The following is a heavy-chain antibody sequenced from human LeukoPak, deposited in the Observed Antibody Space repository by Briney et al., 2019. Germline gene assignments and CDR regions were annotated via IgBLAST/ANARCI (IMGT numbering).Heavy chain of an antibody. CDR1: GGSISSSSYY. Sequence: SETLSLTCTVSGGSISSSSYYWGWIRQPPGKGLEWIGSIYYSGSTYYNPSLKSRVTISVDTSKNQFSLKLSSVTAADTAVYYCAITRVRAYYFDYWGQGTLVTVSS. D-gene: IGHD4-23*01. CDR3: AITRVRAYYFDY. J-gene: IGHJ4*02. CDR2: IYYSGST. V-gene: IGHV4-39*01.